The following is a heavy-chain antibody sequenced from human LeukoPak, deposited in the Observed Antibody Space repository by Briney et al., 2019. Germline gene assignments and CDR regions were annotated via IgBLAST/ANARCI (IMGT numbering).Heavy chain of an antibody. CDR1: GGSISSGGYS. CDR2: IYQSGST. J-gene: IGHJ3*02. D-gene: IGHD2-15*01. V-gene: IGHV4-30-2*01. CDR3: AFSRILYAFDI. Sequence: PSQTLSLTCAVSGGSISSGGYSWSWIRQPPGKGLEWNGYIYQSGSTYYSPSLKSRVTISVDRSKNQFSLKLSSVTAADTAVYYCAFSRILYAFDIWGQGTMVTVSS.